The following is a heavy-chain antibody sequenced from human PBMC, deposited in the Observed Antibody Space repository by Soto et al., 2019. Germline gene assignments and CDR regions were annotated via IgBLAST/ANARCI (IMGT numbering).Heavy chain of an antibody. CDR2: IYWDDDK. J-gene: IGHJ4*02. Sequence: QITLKESGPTRVRPTQTLTLTCTFSGFSLTTSGVGVGWIRQTPGKALEYLAVIYWDDDKRYSPSLKSRLTITKSTSKNQVVLMMAYIAPVDTGTYFCAHRGYMSGYWDLGYFDSWGQGALVSVSS. V-gene: IGHV2-5*02. D-gene: IGHD5-18*01. CDR1: GFSLTTSGVG. CDR3: AHRGYMSGYWDLGYFDS.